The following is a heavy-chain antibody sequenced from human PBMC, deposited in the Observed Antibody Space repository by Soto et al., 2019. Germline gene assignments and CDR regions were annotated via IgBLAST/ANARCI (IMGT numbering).Heavy chain of an antibody. CDR3: ARSVDYYDSSGYSNWFDP. V-gene: IGHV4-30-2*01. D-gene: IGHD3-22*01. J-gene: IGHJ5*02. CDR1: GGSISSGGYS. CDR2: IYHSGST. Sequence: SETLSLTCAVSGGSISSGGYSWSWIRQPPGKGLEWIGYIYHSGSTYYNPSLKGRVTISVDRSKNQFSLKLSSVTAADTAVYYCARSVDYYDSSGYSNWFDPWGQGTLVTVSS.